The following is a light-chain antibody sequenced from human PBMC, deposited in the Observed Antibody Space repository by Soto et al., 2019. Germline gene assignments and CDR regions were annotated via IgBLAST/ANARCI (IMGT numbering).Light chain of an antibody. J-gene: IGKJ3*01. Sequence: QLTQSPSSLSASVGDRVTITCRASQDVSRYLAWYQQKAGKAPNLLIYGASSLQGGFPSRVSGFASGTEFTLHISSLQHEDFATYHCQQIQMTPFTFGPGTTVHV. CDR3: QQIQMTPFT. CDR2: GAS. V-gene: IGKV1-9*01. CDR1: QDVSRY.